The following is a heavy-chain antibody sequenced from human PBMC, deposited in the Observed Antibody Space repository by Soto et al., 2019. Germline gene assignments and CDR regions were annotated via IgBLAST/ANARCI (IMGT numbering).Heavy chain of an antibody. J-gene: IGHJ6*02. CDR3: ARDHSSGWYGPYYYYGMDV. D-gene: IGHD6-19*01. V-gene: IGHV1-8*01. CDR2: MNPNSGNT. CDR1: GYTFTSYD. Sequence: QVQLVQSGAEVKKPGASVKVSCKASGYTFTSYDINWVRQATGQGLEWMGWMNPNSGNTGDAQKVKGRVTMPRNTSISTAYMELSSLRSEDTAVYYCARDHSSGWYGPYYYYGMDVWGQGTTVTVSS.